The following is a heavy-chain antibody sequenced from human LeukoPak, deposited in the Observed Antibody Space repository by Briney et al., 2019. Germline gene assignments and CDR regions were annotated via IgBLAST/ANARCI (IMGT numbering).Heavy chain of an antibody. CDR3: ARAGIAGTTFDY. CDR2: IYYSGST. Sequence: SETLSLTCTVSGGSISSGDYYWSWIRQPPGKGLEWIGYIYYSGSTYYNSSLKRRVTISVDTSKNQFSLKLSSVTAADTAVYYCARAGIAGTTFDYWGQGTLVTVSS. D-gene: IGHD1-1*01. J-gene: IGHJ4*02. CDR1: GGSISSGDYY. V-gene: IGHV4-30-4*02.